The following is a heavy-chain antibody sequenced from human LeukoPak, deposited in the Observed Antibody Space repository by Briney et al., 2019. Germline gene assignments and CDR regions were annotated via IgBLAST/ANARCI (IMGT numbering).Heavy chain of an antibody. J-gene: IGHJ4*02. D-gene: IGHD4-11*01. CDR3: ARDRNYYFDY. CDR1: GYSISSGYY. CDR2: IYHSGST. V-gene: IGHV4-38-2*02. Sequence: KPSETLSLTCAVSGYSISSGYYWGWIRQPPGKVLEWNGSIYHSGSTYYNPSLKSRVTISVDTSKNQFSLKLSSVTAADTAVYYCARDRNYYFDYWGQGTLVTVSS.